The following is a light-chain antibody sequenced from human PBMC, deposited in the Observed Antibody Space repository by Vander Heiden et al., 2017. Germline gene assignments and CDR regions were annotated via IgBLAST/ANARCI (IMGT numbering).Light chain of an antibody. J-gene: IGKJ1*01. CDR3: QQITTYQT. CDR1: QGISIN. V-gene: IGKV1-9*01. Sequence: DIQLTQSPSFLSASVGDRVTITCRASQGISINLGWYQQKPGKAPNLLISTASTLQRGVPSRCSGSGAGTEFTLTSSSLQPEDFANYYWQQITTYQTFGQGTRVELE. CDR2: TAS.